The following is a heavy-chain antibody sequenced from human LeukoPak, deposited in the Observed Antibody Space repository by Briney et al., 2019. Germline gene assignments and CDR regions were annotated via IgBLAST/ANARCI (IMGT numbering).Heavy chain of an antibody. Sequence: ASVKVSCKASGYTFTSYGISWVRQAPGQGLEWMGWISAYNGNTNYAQKLQGRVTMTTDTFTSTAYMELRSLRSDDTAVYYCARDITIFGVVTTFDYWGQGTLVTVSS. V-gene: IGHV1-18*01. CDR1: GYTFTSYG. D-gene: IGHD3-3*01. CDR2: ISAYNGNT. J-gene: IGHJ4*02. CDR3: ARDITIFGVVTTFDY.